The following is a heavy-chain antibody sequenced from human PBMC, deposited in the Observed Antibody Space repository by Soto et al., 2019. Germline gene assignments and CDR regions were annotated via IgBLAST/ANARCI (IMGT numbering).Heavy chain of an antibody. D-gene: IGHD6-19*01. V-gene: IGHV3-7*01. J-gene: IGHJ4*02. CDR3: ARGRGWLFDI. Sequence: GGSLRLSCVASAFSSSTSWMSWFRQAPGKGPEWVAIIRQDGSEKYYVESVKGRFTISRDSAKDSLPLQMNSLRVEDTAVYYCARGRGWLFDIWGPGTQVTVSS. CDR2: IRQDGSEK. CDR1: AFSSSTSW.